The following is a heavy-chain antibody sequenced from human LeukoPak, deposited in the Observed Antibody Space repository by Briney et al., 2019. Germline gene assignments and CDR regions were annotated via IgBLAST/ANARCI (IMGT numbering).Heavy chain of an antibody. Sequence: GGSLRLSCAASGFTFSSYSMHWVRQAPGKGLEWVAVIWYDGSNKYYADSVKGRFTISRDNSKNTLYLQMNSLRAEDTAVYYCARDPKAYDSYYFDYWGQGTLVTVSS. D-gene: IGHD3-3*01. J-gene: IGHJ4*02. CDR1: GFTFSSYS. CDR2: IWYDGSNK. CDR3: ARDPKAYDSYYFDY. V-gene: IGHV3-33*08.